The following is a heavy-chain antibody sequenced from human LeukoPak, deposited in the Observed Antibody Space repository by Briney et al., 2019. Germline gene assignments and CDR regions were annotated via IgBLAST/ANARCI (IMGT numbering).Heavy chain of an antibody. J-gene: IGHJ5*02. V-gene: IGHV1-8*01. CDR3: ARSNYGGKRWFDP. CDR1: GGTFTSYD. CDR2: MNPNSGNT. D-gene: IGHD4-23*01. Sequence: ASVKVSCKASGGTFTSYDINWVRQATGQGLEWMGWMNPNSGNTGYAQKFQGRVTMTRDTSISTAYMELSSLRSEDTAVYFCARSNYGGKRWFDPWGQGTLVIVSS.